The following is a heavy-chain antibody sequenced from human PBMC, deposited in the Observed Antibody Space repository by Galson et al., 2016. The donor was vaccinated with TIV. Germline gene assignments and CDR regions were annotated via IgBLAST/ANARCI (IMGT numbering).Heavy chain of an antibody. CDR3: ARAPDYSGSGSQGYFEY. Sequence: SVKVSCKASGGTFSSYAISWVRQAPGQGLEWMGGIIPMFGITNYAQKFQGRVTITADEFPSTAYMDLSSLRYEDTAVYYCARAPDYSGSGSQGYFEYWGQGTLVIVSS. D-gene: IGHD3-10*01. J-gene: IGHJ4*02. CDR2: IIPMFGIT. V-gene: IGHV1-69*13. CDR1: GGTFSSYA.